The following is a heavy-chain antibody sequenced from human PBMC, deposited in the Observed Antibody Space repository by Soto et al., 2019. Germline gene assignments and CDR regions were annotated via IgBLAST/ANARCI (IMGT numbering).Heavy chain of an antibody. CDR2: IYYGGTT. CDR1: GGSISNTADY. CDR3: GRRSLLVAPT. Sequence: SETLSLTCTVSGGSISNTADYWAWIRQPPGKGLEWIGSIYYGGTTYYNPSLNSRVTVSADTSKNQFSLRLSSVTAADTAVYYFGRRSLLVAPTWGQGILVTVSS. J-gene: IGHJ4*02. V-gene: IGHV4-39*01. D-gene: IGHD2-21*01.